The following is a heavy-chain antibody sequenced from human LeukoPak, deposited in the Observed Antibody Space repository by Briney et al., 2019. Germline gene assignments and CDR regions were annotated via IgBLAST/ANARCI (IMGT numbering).Heavy chain of an antibody. D-gene: IGHD1-26*01. CDR1: GYTFTGYY. Sequence: ASVKVSCKASGYTFTGYYMHWVREAPGQGLEWMGWINPNSGGTNYAQKFQGRVTMTRDTSISTAYMELSRLRSDDTAVYYCASSSWELLLFAFDIWGQGTMVTVSS. V-gene: IGHV1-2*02. CDR3: ASSSWELLLFAFDI. CDR2: INPNSGGT. J-gene: IGHJ3*02.